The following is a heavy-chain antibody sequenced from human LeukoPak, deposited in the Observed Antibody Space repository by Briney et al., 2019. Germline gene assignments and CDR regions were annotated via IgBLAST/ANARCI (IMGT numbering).Heavy chain of an antibody. CDR2: IYPGDSDT. Sequence: GESLKISCKGSGYSFTSYWIGWVRQMPGKGLEWMGIIYPGDSDTRYSPSFQGQVTISADKSISTAYLQWSSLKASDAAMYYCARMIFRDSEELDDSSSWYGNAFDIWGQGTMVTVSS. D-gene: IGHD6-13*01. V-gene: IGHV5-51*01. CDR1: GYSFTSYW. CDR3: ARMIFRDSEELDDSSSWYGNAFDI. J-gene: IGHJ3*02.